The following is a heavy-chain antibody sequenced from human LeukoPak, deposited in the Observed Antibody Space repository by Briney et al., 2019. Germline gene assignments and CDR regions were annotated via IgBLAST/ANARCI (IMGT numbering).Heavy chain of an antibody. V-gene: IGHV1-69*05. CDR2: IIPIFGTA. Sequence: ASVKVSCKASGGTFSGYAISWVRQAPGQGLEWMGGIIPIFGTANYAQKFQGRVTITTDESTSTAYMELSSLRSEDTAVYYCASLYDEGGDYFDYWGQGTLVTVSS. D-gene: IGHD3-3*01. J-gene: IGHJ4*02. CDR1: GGTFSGYA. CDR3: ASLYDEGGDYFDY.